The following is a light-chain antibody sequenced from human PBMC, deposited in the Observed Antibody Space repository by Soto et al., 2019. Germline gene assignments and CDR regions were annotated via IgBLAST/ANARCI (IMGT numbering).Light chain of an antibody. Sequence: QSALTQPASVSGSPGQSITISCTGSSSDLGGFNYVSWYQIHPGKAPRLIVYEVSNRPSGASNRFSGSKSGNTASLTISGLQADDEAVYFCSSYTSSSIFYVFGSGTKVTVL. CDR1: SSDLGGFNY. V-gene: IGLV2-14*01. CDR3: SSYTSSSIFYV. J-gene: IGLJ1*01. CDR2: EVS.